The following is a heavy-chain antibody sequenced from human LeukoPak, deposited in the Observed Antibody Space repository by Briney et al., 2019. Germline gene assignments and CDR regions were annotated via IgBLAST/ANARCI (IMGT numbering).Heavy chain of an antibody. CDR1: GYTLTELS. J-gene: IGHJ4*02. D-gene: IGHD2-15*01. CDR3: ATVTPSVVVVAATQYFDY. CDR2: FDPEDGET. V-gene: IGHV1-24*01. Sequence: GASVKVSCKVSGYTLTELSMHWVRQAPGKGLEWMGGFDPEDGETIYAQKFQGRVTMTEDTSTDTAYMELSSLRSEDTAVYYCATVTPSVVVVAATQYFDYWGQETLVTVSS.